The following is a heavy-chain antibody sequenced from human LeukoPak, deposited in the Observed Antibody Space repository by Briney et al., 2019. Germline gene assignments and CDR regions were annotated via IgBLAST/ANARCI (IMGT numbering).Heavy chain of an antibody. J-gene: IGHJ5*02. V-gene: IGHV4-39*01. CDR3: ARYIVVVPAAIPRWFDP. CDR1: GDSFTSVTDY. Sequence: PSETLSLTCTVSGDSFTSVTDYWAWIRQPPGKGLEWIASGDYSGGTYYNPSLESRVAISADMSKNQISLKLSSVTAADTAVYYCARYIVVVPAAIPRWFDPWGQGTLVTVSS. CDR2: GDYSGGT. D-gene: IGHD2-2*02.